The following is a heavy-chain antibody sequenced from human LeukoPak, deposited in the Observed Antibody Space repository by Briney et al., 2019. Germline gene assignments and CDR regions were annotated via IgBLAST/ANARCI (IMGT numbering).Heavy chain of an antibody. J-gene: IGHJ3*02. V-gene: IGHV5-51*01. CDR2: IYPGDSDT. Sequence: GESLKISCKGSGYSFTSYWIGWVRQMPGKGLEWKGIIYPGDSDTRYSPSFQGQVTISADKSISTAYLQWSSLKASDTAMYYCARPKAYCGGDCYLDAFDIWGQGTMVTVSS. CDR3: ARPKAYCGGDCYLDAFDI. D-gene: IGHD2-21*02. CDR1: GYSFTSYW.